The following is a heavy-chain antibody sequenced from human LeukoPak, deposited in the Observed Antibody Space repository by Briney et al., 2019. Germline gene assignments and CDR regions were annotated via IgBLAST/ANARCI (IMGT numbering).Heavy chain of an antibody. Sequence: PGKSLRLSCEVSGFSFSTYGMYWVRQAPGKGLESVAVISYDGSKTYYADSVKGRSTISRDNPKNTVYLQLNSLRAEDTAVYYCAGLPPSVFGVGTGDFDYWGQGTLVTVSS. V-gene: IGHV3-30*03. J-gene: IGHJ4*02. CDR1: GFSFSTYG. CDR2: ISYDGSKT. CDR3: AGLPPSVFGVGTGDFDY. D-gene: IGHD2-8*02.